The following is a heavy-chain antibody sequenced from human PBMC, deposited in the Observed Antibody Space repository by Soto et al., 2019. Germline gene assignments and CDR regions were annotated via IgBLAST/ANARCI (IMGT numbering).Heavy chain of an antibody. D-gene: IGHD3-10*01. CDR1: GFIFNDYA. CDR3: AKDYSSGITRGYMDV. CDR2: ISWNRGTI. J-gene: IGHJ6*03. Sequence: EVMLVESGGGLVQPGRSLRLSCAASGFIFNDYAMHWVRQVPGKGLEWVSGISWNRGTIGYVGSVKGRFTISRDNAKKSLYLQMTSLRVEDTAFYYCAKDYSSGITRGYMDVWGKGTTVTVSS. V-gene: IGHV3-9*01.